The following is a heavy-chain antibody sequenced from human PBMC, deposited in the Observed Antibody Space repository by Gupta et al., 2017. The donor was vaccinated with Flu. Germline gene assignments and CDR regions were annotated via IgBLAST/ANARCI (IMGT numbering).Heavy chain of an antibody. J-gene: IGHJ4*02. V-gene: IGHV3-23*01. D-gene: IGHD5-18*01. CDR1: GLTFSNYA. CDR2: ISGSGDTT. Sequence: EVQLLESGGGLIQPGGSLRLSCAASGLTFSNYAMNWVRQAPEKGLEWVSAISGSGDTTYYADSVKGRFTISRDNSKYTLYLQMNSLRAEDTAVYYCAKAAYSYGTGRFFDSWGQGTLVTVSS. CDR3: AKAAYSYGTGRFFDS.